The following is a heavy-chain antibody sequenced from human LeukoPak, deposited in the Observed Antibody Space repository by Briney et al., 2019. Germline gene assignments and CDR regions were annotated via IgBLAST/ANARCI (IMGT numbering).Heavy chain of an antibody. CDR3: ARGGRIRFDY. J-gene: IGHJ4*02. CDR2: INHSGST. Sequence: SETLSLTCAVYGGSFSGYYWSWIRQPPGKGLEWIGEINHSGSTNYNPSLKSRVTISVDTSKNQFSLKLSSVTAADTAVYYCARGGRIRFDYWGQGTLVTVSS. V-gene: IGHV4-34*01. CDR1: GGSFSGYY.